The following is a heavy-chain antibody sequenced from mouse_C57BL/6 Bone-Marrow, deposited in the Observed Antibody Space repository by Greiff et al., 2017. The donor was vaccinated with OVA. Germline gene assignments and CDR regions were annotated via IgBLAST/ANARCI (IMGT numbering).Heavy chain of an antibody. CDR1: GYTFTSYW. V-gene: IGHV1-7*01. Sequence: VQVVESGAELAKPGASVKLSCKASGYTFTSYWMHWVKQRPGQGLEWIGYINPSSGYTKYNQKFKDKATLTADKSSSTAYMQLSSLTYEDSAVYYCATYYGSSPFDYWGQGTTLTVSS. CDR3: ATYYGSSPFDY. D-gene: IGHD1-1*01. CDR2: INPSSGYT. J-gene: IGHJ2*01.